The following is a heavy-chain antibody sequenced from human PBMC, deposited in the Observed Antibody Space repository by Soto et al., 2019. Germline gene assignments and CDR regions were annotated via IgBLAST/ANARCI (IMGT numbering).Heavy chain of an antibody. CDR2: ISSSGSTI. Sequence: GGSLRLSCAASGFTFSDYYMSWIRQAPGKGLEWVSYISSSGSTIYYADSVKGRFTISRDNAKNSLYLQMNSLKAEDTAVYYCAREDSSWYRATFDAFDIWGQGTMVTVSS. CDR1: GFTFSDYY. D-gene: IGHD6-13*01. J-gene: IGHJ3*02. CDR3: AREDSSWYRATFDAFDI. V-gene: IGHV3-11*01.